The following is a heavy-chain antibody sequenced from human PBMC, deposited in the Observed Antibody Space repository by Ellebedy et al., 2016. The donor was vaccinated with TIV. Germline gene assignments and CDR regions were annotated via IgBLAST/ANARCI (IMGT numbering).Heavy chain of an antibody. CDR3: ATDGSYGDHLSPAHAFVT. CDR1: GFSFRSYW. J-gene: IGHJ3*02. V-gene: IGHV3-7*01. Sequence: GGSLRLSCEASGFSFRSYWMSWVRQAPGRGLEWVANIKQDESQRYYVDSVKGRFTISRDNAKSSLYLQMDSVRAEDTAVYYCATDGSYGDHLSPAHAFVTWGQGTMVTVSS. D-gene: IGHD1-26*01. CDR2: IKQDESQR.